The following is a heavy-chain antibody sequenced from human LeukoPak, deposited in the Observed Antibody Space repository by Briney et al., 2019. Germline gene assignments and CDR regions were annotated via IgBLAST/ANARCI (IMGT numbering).Heavy chain of an antibody. CDR2: ITTSNYI. D-gene: IGHD2-15*01. V-gene: IGHV3-21*01. CDR3: VGEQARGGSFDY. J-gene: IGHJ4*02. CDR1: GFTFSSHS. Sequence: PGGSLRLTCVVSGFTFSSHSVNWVRQAPGKGLEWVLSITTSNYIFYADSVKGRFTISRDNAKNSLYLQMNGLRAEDTAVYYCVGEQARGGSFDYSGQGTLVTVSS.